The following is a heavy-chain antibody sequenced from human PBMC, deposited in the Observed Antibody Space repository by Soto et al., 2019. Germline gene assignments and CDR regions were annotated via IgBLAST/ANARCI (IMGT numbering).Heavy chain of an antibody. Sequence: SETLSLTCTVSGGSISSGGYYWSWIRQHPGKGLEWIGYIYYSGSTYYNPSLKSRVTISVDTSKNQFSLKLSSVTAADTAVYYCARPLIAAAGTYYFDYWGQGTLVTVSS. V-gene: IGHV4-31*03. D-gene: IGHD6-13*01. CDR1: GGSISSGGYY. CDR2: IYYSGST. CDR3: ARPLIAAAGTYYFDY. J-gene: IGHJ4*02.